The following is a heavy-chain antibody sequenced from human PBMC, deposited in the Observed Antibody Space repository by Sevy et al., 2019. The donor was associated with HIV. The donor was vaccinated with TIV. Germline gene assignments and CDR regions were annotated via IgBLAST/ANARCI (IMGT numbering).Heavy chain of an antibody. J-gene: IGHJ6*02. CDR1: RFTFSSDS. Sequence: GGSLRLSCVASRFTFSSDSMNWVRQAPGKGLEWVSSISSSSSYIYYADSGKGRFSISRDNAKKSLYLQMNSLRVEDTAVYYCARDRDGSGSSGGYGMDVWGQGTTVTVSS. CDR2: ISSSSSYI. CDR3: ARDRDGSGSSGGYGMDV. D-gene: IGHD3-10*01. V-gene: IGHV3-21*01.